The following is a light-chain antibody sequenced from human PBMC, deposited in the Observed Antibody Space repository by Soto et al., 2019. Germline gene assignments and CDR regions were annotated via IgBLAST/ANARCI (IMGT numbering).Light chain of an antibody. CDR3: QQYGSSPQT. J-gene: IGKJ1*01. CDR1: QSVSNSY. CDR2: VAS. V-gene: IGKV3-20*01. Sequence: EIVLTQSPGTLSLSPGERATLSCRASQSVSNSYLAWYQQKPGQAPRLLIYVASSRATGIPDRFSGSGSGTDFTLTISRLEPEDFAVYYCQQYGSSPQTFGQGTKV.